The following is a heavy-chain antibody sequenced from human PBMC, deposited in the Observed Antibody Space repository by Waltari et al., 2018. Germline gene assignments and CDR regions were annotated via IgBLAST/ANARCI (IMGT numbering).Heavy chain of an antibody. V-gene: IGHV1-69*04. CDR2: SIPILGIA. D-gene: IGHD1-26*01. J-gene: IGHJ6*03. CDR1: GGTFSSYD. CDR3: ARVPQVGTWGVYYYYYMDV. Sequence: QVQLVQSGAEVTKPGASVKVSCKGYGGTFSSYDISRVRPAPGQGLEWMGGSIPILGIANYAQKFQGRVTITADESTSTAYMELSSLRSEDTAVYYCARVPQVGTWGVYYYYYMDVWGKGTTVTVSS.